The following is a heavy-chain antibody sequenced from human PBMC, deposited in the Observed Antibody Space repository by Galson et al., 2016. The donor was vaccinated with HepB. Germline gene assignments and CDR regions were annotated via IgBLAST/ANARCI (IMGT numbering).Heavy chain of an antibody. Sequence: ETLSLTCTVSGDSISDYYWSWIRQPPGKGLEWIGNIYYTGSTNYNPSLKSRVTISVDTSKNQFSLKLSSVTAADTAVYFCARDRVWYFDLWGRGTLVTVSS. CDR2: IYYTGST. D-gene: IGHD3-10*01. CDR3: ARDRVWYFDL. J-gene: IGHJ2*01. CDR1: GDSISDYY. V-gene: IGHV4-59*01.